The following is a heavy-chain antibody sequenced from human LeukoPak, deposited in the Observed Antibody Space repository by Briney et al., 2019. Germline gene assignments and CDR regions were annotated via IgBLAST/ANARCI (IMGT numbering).Heavy chain of an antibody. Sequence: SETLSLTCTVAGGSISYYYWSWIRQPPGKGLEWIGYIYYSGSINYNPSLKSRVTISVDTSKNQFSLKLSSVTAADTAVYYCARITYGDNHFDVWGQGTMVTVSS. CDR2: IYYSGSI. CDR3: ARITYGDNHFDV. CDR1: GGSISYYY. D-gene: IGHD4-23*01. V-gene: IGHV4-59*01. J-gene: IGHJ3*01.